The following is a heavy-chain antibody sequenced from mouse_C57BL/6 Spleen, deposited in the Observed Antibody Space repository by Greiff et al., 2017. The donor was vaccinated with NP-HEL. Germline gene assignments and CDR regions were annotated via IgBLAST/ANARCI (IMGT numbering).Heavy chain of an antibody. J-gene: IGHJ1*03. CDR2: INPSSGYT. CDR1: GYTFTSYW. CDR3: ARCGSSSNWYFDV. Sequence: VQLKQSGAELAKPGASVKLSCKASGYTFTSYWMHWVKQRPGQGLEWIGYINPSSGYTKYNQKFKDKATLTADKSSSTAYMQLSSLTYEDSAVYYCARCGSSSNWYFDVWGTGTTVTVSS. V-gene: IGHV1-7*01. D-gene: IGHD1-1*01.